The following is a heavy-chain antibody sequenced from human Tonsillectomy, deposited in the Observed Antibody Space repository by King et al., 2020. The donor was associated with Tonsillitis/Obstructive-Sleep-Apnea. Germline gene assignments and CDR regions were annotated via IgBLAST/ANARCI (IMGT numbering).Heavy chain of an antibody. CDR3: AKGGSFGDYVPYYFDY. V-gene: IGHV3-23*04. D-gene: IGHD4-17*01. CDR1: GFTFSSYA. CDR2: ISGSGGST. J-gene: IGHJ4*02. Sequence: VQLVESGGGLVQPGGSLRLSCAASGFTFSSYAMSWVRQAPGKGLEWVSAISGSGGSTYYADSVKGRFTISRDNSKNTLYLQMNSLRAEDTAVYYCAKGGSFGDYVPYYFDYWGQGPLVTVSS.